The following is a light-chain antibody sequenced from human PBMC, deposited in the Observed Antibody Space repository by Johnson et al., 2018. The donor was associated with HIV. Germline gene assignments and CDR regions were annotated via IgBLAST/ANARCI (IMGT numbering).Light chain of an antibody. J-gene: IGLJ1*01. CDR3: GTWDDSLSTGGV. Sequence: QSVLTQPPSVSAAPGQKVTISCSGSSSNIGNNYVSWYQQLPGTAPKLLIYENNKRPSGIPDRFSGSKSCTSATLGITGLQTGDEADYYCGTWDDSLSTGGVFGAWTKVTVL. CDR2: ENN. CDR1: SSNIGNNY. V-gene: IGLV1-51*02.